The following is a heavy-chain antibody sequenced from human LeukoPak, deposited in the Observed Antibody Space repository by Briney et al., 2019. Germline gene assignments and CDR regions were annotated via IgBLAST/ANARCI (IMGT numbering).Heavy chain of an antibody. Sequence: KTGESLKISCKVSGYSFTNCWIGWVRQMPGKGLEWMGIIYPDDSDARYSPSFQGQVTFSADKSISTAYLQWSSLKASDTAMYYCARRGPYGDSDYWGQGTLVTVSS. D-gene: IGHD4-17*01. J-gene: IGHJ4*02. CDR2: IYPDDSDA. CDR3: ARRGPYGDSDY. CDR1: GYSFTNCW. V-gene: IGHV5-51*01.